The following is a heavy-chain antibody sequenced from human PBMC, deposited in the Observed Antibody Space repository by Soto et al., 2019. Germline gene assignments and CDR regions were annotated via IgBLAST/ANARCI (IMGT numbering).Heavy chain of an antibody. CDR2: ISISGGTT. V-gene: IGHV3-23*01. Sequence: EVQLLESGGGFVQPGESLRLSCAGAGFTFSSYAMTWVRQAPGKGLEWVSSISISGGTTYYTDSVKGRFTISRDDSRNTVFLQMNSLRAEDTAVYYCAKRISPSGHGWDYWGQGTLVNVSS. CDR3: AKRISPSGHGWDY. J-gene: IGHJ4*02. D-gene: IGHD6-13*01. CDR1: GFTFSSYA.